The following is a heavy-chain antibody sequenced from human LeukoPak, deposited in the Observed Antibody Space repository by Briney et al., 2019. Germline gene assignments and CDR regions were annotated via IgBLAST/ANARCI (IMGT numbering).Heavy chain of an antibody. D-gene: IGHD2-8*02. Sequence: GGSLRLSCAASGFTFSSYAMSWVRQAPGKGLEWVSAISASGGSTYYADSVKGRFTISRDNSKNTVYLQMNSLRAEDTALYYCAKDWDHDDPGGCSSLFDYWGQGTLVTVSS. V-gene: IGHV3-23*01. CDR2: ISASGGST. CDR1: GFTFSSYA. J-gene: IGHJ4*02. CDR3: AKDWDHDDPGGCSSLFDY.